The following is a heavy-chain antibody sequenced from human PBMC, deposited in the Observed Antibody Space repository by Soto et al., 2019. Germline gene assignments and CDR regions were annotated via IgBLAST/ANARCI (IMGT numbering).Heavy chain of an antibody. J-gene: IGHJ5*02. V-gene: IGHV1-18*01. CDR1: GYTFTSYG. CDR3: ARDYSSGWSTNFWGKGENWFDP. D-gene: IGHD6-19*01. Sequence: QVQLVQSGAEVKKPGASVKVSCKTSGYTFTSYGISWVRQAPGQGLEWMGWISPYNGKTNYAQKVQGRATMTTDTSTRTAYMELRSLRSDDTAVYYCARDYSSGWSTNFWGKGENWFDPWGQGTLVTVSS. CDR2: ISPYNGKT.